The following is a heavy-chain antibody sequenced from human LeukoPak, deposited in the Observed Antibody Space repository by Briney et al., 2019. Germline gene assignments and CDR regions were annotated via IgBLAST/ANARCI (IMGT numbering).Heavy chain of an antibody. CDR1: GFTFSSYA. V-gene: IGHV3-23*01. CDR3: TTAAAGYY. J-gene: IGHJ4*02. Sequence: GGSLRLSCAASGFTFSSYAMSWVRQAPRKGLEWVSAISGSGGSTYYADSVKGRFTISRDDSKNTLYLQMNSLKTEDTAVYYCTTAAAGYYWGQGTLVTVSS. CDR2: ISGSGGST. D-gene: IGHD6-13*01.